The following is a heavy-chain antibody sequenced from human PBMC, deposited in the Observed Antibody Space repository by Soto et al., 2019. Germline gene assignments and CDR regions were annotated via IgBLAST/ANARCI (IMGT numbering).Heavy chain of an antibody. V-gene: IGHV3-23*01. CDR2: IGGSGSST. J-gene: IGHJ4*02. CDR3: AKVSTGYYYYFDS. CDR1: GFTFSSYA. Sequence: GGSLRLSCAASGFTFSSYAMGWVRQAPGKGLEWVPGIGGSGSSTFYADSVKGRFTISRDNSKNTLYLQMNSLRAEDTAVYHCAKVSTGYYYYFDSWGRGTLVTVSS. D-gene: IGHD3-9*01.